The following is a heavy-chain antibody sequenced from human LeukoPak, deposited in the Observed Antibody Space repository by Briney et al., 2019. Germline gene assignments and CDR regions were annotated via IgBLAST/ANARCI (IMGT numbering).Heavy chain of an antibody. V-gene: IGHV4-59*01. CDR2: IYYSGST. D-gene: IGHD3-22*01. J-gene: IGHJ6*03. CDR1: GGSISSYY. Sequence: SETLSLTCTVSGGSISSYYWSWIRQPPGKGLEWIGYIYYSGSTNYNPSLKSRVTISVDTSKNQFSLKLSSVTAADTAVYYCARVGYYYDSSGYPVYYYYMDAWGKGTTVTVSS. CDR3: ARVGYYYDSSGYPVYYYYMDA.